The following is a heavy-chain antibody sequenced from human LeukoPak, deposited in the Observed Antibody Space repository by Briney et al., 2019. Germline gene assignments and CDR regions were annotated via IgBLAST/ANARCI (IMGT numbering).Heavy chain of an antibody. CDR3: ARDLAIVYYYDSSGQVIDY. V-gene: IGHV3-74*01. D-gene: IGHD3-22*01. J-gene: IGHJ4*02. CDR1: GLTFSSYW. Sequence: PGGSLRLSCAASGLTFSSYWMHWVRQAPGKGLVWVSRINSDGSSTSYADSVKGRFTISRDNAKNTLYLQMNSLRAEDTAVYYCARDLAIVYYYDSSGQVIDYWGQGTLVTVSS. CDR2: INSDGSST.